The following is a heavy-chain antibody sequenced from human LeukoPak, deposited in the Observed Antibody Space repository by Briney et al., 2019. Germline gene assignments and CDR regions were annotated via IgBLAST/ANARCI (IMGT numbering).Heavy chain of an antibody. D-gene: IGHD3-22*01. Sequence: GGSLRLSCAASGFTFSSYGMHWVRQAPGKGLEWVAFIRYDGSNKYYADSVKGRFTISRDNSKNTLYLQMNSLRAEDTAVYYCAKNWEERGYGENHDYWAREPWSPSPQ. CDR2: IRYDGSNK. CDR1: GFTFSSYG. V-gene: IGHV3-30*02. CDR3: AKNWEERGYGENHDY. J-gene: IGHJ4*02.